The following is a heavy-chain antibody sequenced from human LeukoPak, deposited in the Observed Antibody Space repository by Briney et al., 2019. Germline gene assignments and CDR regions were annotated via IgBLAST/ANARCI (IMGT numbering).Heavy chain of an antibody. CDR2: ISWNSGSI. Sequence: PGRSLRLSCAASGFTCDDYAMHWVRQAPGKGLEWVSGISWNSGSIGYADSVKGRFTISRDNAKNSLYLQMNSLRAEDTALYYCAKGYCSSTSCYIDYWGQGTLVTVSS. V-gene: IGHV3-9*01. CDR3: AKGYCSSTSCYIDY. D-gene: IGHD2-2*02. J-gene: IGHJ4*02. CDR1: GFTCDDYA.